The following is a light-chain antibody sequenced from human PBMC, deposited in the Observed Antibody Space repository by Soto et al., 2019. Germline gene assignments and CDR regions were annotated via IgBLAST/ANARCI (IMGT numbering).Light chain of an antibody. CDR3: CSYAGSSTFVV. CDR1: SSDVGSYNL. CDR2: EGS. J-gene: IGLJ3*02. Sequence: QSALTQPASVSGSPGQSITISCTGTSSDVGSYNLVSWYQQHPGKAPKLMIYEGSKRPSGVSNRFSGSKSGNTASRTISGLKAEDEADYYCCSYAGSSTFVVFGGGTKLTVL. V-gene: IGLV2-23*03.